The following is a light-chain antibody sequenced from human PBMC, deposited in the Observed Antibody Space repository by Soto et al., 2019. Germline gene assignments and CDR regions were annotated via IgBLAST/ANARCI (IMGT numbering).Light chain of an antibody. CDR3: CSYAGSPYV. CDR2: EVT. CDR1: SSDVGGYNY. V-gene: IGLV2-11*01. J-gene: IGLJ1*01. Sequence: HSALTQPRSVSGSPGQSVTISCTGTSSDVGGYNYVSWYQQYPGKAPKLMIYEVTKRPSRVPDRFSGSKSGNTASLTISGVQAEDEADYYCCSYAGSPYVFGTGTKLTVL.